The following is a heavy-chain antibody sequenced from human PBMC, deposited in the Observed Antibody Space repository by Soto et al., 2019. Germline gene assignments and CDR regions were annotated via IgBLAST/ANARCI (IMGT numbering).Heavy chain of an antibody. CDR2: IYYSGST. CDR3: ARYYDSPEDWFDP. Sequence: SETLSLTCAVSGYSISSSNWWGWIRQPPGKGLEWIGYIYYSGSTYYNPSLKSRVTMSVDTSKNQFSLKLSSVTAVDTAVYYCARYYDSPEDWFDPWGQGTLVTVSS. V-gene: IGHV4-28*01. J-gene: IGHJ5*02. D-gene: IGHD3-3*01. CDR1: GYSISSSNW.